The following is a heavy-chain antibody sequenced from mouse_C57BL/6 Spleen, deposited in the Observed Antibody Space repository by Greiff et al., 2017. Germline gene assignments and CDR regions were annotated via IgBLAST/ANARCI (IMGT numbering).Heavy chain of an antibody. J-gene: IGHJ1*03. CDR2: ISSSSSTI. D-gene: IGHD1-1*01. CDR3: APDYYGSDWYFDV. V-gene: IGHV5-17*01. Sequence: EVMLVESGGGLVKPGGSLKLSCAASGFTFSDYGMHWVRQAPGKGLEWVAYISSSSSTIYYADTVKGRFTISRDNAKNTLFLQMTSLRSEDTAMYCCAPDYYGSDWYFDVWGTGTTVTVSS. CDR1: GFTFSDYG.